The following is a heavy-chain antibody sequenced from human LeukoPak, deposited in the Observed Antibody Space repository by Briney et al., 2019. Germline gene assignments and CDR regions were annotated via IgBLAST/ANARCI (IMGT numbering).Heavy chain of an antibody. J-gene: IGHJ4*02. CDR2: IKSKTDGGTT. D-gene: IGHD1-26*01. V-gene: IGHV3-15*01. CDR1: GFTFSNAW. Sequence: GASLRLSCAASGFTFSNAWMSWVRQAPGKGLEWVGRIKSKTDGGTTDYAAPVKGRFTISRDDSKNTLYLQMNSLKTEDTAVYYCTIQVGATTFDYWGQGTLVTVSS. CDR3: TIQVGATTFDY.